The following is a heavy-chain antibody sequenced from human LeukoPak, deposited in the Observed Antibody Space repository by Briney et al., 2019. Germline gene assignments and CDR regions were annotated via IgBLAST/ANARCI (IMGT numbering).Heavy chain of an antibody. D-gene: IGHD3-10*01. CDR2: ISYDGTNK. CDR1: GFTFSGFA. V-gene: IGHV3-30-3*01. Sequence: GGSLRLSCAASGFTFSGFAMRWVRQAPGKGLEWVAVISYDGTNKYYAESVKGRFTISRDNSNNTLYLQMNSLRPEDTAVYYCARGLQSGTQRGYFDYWGQGTLVTVSS. CDR3: ARGLQSGTQRGYFDY. J-gene: IGHJ4*02.